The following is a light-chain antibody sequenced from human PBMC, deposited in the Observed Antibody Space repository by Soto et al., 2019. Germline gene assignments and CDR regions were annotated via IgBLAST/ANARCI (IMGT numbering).Light chain of an antibody. CDR1: SSDVGSYNL. CDR3: CSYAGSSTYV. J-gene: IGLJ1*01. CDR2: EVS. Sequence: QSLLTQPASVSGSPGQSITISCTGTSSDVGSYNLVSWYQQHPGKAPKLMIYEVSKRPSGVSNRFSGSKSGNTASLTIPGLQAEDEADYYCCSYAGSSTYVFGTGTKVPVL. V-gene: IGLV2-23*02.